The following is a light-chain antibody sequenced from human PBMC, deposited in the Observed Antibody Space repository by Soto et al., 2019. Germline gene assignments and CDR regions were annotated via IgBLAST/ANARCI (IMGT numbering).Light chain of an antibody. J-gene: IGLJ1*01. CDR2: EVN. CDR1: SSDIGSYNR. Sequence: VLTQPASVSGSPGQSITISCTGSSSDIGSYNRVSWYQQPPGTAPKLIIYEVNNRPSGVPDRFSGSKSGNTASLTISGLQAEDEADYYCNSFTTSSTYVFGTGTKVTVL. V-gene: IGLV2-18*02. CDR3: NSFTTSSTYV.